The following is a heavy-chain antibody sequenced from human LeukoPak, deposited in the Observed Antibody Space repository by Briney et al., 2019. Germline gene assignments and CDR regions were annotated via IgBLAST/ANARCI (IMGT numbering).Heavy chain of an antibody. V-gene: IGHV3-30*04. Sequence: SGGSLRLSCAASGFTFGSYAMHWVRQAPGKGLEWVAVISYDGSNKYYADSVKGRFTISRDNSKNTLYLQMNSLRAEDTAVYYCAREPSGDYGDYGSLFDYWGQGTLVTVSS. CDR3: AREPSGDYGDYGSLFDY. CDR2: ISYDGSNK. CDR1: GFTFGSYA. D-gene: IGHD4-17*01. J-gene: IGHJ4*02.